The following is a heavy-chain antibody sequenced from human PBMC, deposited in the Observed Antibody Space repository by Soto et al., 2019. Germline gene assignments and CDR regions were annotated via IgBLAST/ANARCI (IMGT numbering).Heavy chain of an antibody. D-gene: IGHD3-10*01. CDR1: GFTFSSYA. J-gene: IGHJ6*02. Sequence: GGSLRLSCAASGFTFSSYAMSWVRQAPGKGLEWVSAISGSGGSTYYADSVKGRFTISRDNSKNTLYLQMNSLRAEDTAVYYCAKGLTMVRGVIIKSPHLDGMDVWGQGTTVTVSS. CDR2: ISGSGGST. V-gene: IGHV3-23*01. CDR3: AKGLTMVRGVIIKSPHLDGMDV.